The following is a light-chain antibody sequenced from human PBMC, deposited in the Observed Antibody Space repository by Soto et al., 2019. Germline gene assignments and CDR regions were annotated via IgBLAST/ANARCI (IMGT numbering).Light chain of an antibody. CDR3: QQYNNWPPDMT. CDR1: QSVGSN. CDR2: GAS. J-gene: IGKJ1*01. V-gene: IGKV3-15*01. Sequence: EIVMTQSPATLSVSPGERATLSCRASQSVGSNLAWYQQKPGQAPRLLIYGASTRATGIPARFSGSGSGTEFTLTISSLQSEDFAIYFCQQYNNWPPDMTFGQGTKAEIK.